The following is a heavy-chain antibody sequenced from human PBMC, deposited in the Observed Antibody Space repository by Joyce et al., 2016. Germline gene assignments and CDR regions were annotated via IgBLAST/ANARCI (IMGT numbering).Heavy chain of an antibody. CDR1: GFSLTASGVG. Sequence: QITLKESGPTLVKPTQTLTLTCTFSGFSLTASGVGVGWIRQPPGKALEWLALIYWNDDKRCGPTLKSRLTISKDTSKNQVVLTMTNMEPVDTGTYYCAHRHYFDFWAGGEFDYWGQGILVTVSS. J-gene: IGHJ4*02. CDR3: AHRHYFDFWAGGEFDY. D-gene: IGHD3-3*01. CDR2: IYWNDDK. V-gene: IGHV2-5*01.